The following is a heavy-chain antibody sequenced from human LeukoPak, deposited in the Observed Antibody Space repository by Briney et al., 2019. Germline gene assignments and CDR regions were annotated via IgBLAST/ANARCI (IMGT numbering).Heavy chain of an antibody. J-gene: IGHJ6*03. CDR3: ARYSGLLWFGELSPYMDV. CDR2: IYYSGST. Sequence: SETLSLTCTVSGGSISSYYWSWIRQPPGKGLEWIGYIYYSGSTNYNPSLKSRVTISADTSKNQFSLKLSSVTAADTAVYYCARYSGLLWFGELSPYMDVWGKGTTVTISS. V-gene: IGHV4-59*01. D-gene: IGHD3-10*01. CDR1: GGSISSYY.